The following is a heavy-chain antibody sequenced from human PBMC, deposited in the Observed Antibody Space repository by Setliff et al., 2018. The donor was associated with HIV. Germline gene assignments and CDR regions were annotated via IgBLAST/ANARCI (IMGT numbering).Heavy chain of an antibody. CDR2: INVGNGNT. D-gene: IGHD6-13*01. V-gene: IGHV1-3*01. CDR3: ARSSIAAAGAYYYYMDV. CDR1: GYTFSNYV. J-gene: IGHJ6*03. Sequence: ASVKVSCKASGYTFSNYVMQWVRQAPGQRLEWMGWINVGNGNTKYSEKFQGRVTITRDTSASTAYMELNSLRSEDTAVYYCARSSIAAAGAYYYYMDVWGKGTTVTVSS.